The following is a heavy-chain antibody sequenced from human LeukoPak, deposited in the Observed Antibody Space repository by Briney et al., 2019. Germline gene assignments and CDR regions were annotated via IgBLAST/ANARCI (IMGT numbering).Heavy chain of an antibody. J-gene: IGHJ5*02. V-gene: IGHV4-34*01. CDR2: INHSGST. CDR1: GGSFSGYY. D-gene: IGHD3-10*02. Sequence: SETLSLTCAVYGGSFSGYYWSWIRQPPGKGLEWIGEINHSGSTNYNPSLKSRVTISVDTSKNQFSLKLSSVTAADTAVYYCARHVRGVIIGGWFDPWGQGTLVTVSS. CDR3: ARHVRGVIIGGWFDP.